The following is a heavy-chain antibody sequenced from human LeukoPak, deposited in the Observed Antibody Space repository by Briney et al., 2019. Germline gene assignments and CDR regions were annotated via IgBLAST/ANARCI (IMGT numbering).Heavy chain of an antibody. V-gene: IGHV4-31*03. D-gene: IGHD3-3*01. CDR3: ARVGRGSRYSRYYYYYYMDV. Sequence: KPSQTLSLTCTVSGGSISSGGYYLSWIRQHPGKGLEWIGYIYYSGSTYYNPSLKSRVTISVDTSKNQFSLKLSSVTAADTDVYYCARVGRGSRYSRYYYYYYMDVWGKGTTVTVSS. CDR2: IYYSGST. J-gene: IGHJ6*03. CDR1: GGSISSGGYY.